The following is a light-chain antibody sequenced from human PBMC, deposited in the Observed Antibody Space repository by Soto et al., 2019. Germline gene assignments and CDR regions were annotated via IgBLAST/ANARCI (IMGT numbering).Light chain of an antibody. CDR1: QSVSSSY. V-gene: IGKV3-20*01. CDR3: QQYGNSPPVT. CDR2: GAS. J-gene: IGKJ4*01. Sequence: EIVLTQSPGTLSLSPGERATLSCRASQSVSSSYLAWYQQKPGQAPRLLIYGASNRATGIPDRFSGSGSGTDFPFTISRLEPEDFAVYYCQQYGNSPPVTFGGGTKVEIK.